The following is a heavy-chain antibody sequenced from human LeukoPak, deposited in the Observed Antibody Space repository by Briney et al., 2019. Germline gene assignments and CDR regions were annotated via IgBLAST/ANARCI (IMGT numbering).Heavy chain of an antibody. J-gene: IGHJ6*04. CDR3: ARDPRLGELGGERMDV. Sequence: SETLSLTCTVSGGSISSYYWSWIRQPPGKGLEWIRYIYYSGSTNYNPSLKSRVTISVDTSKNQFSLKLSSVTAADTAVYYCARDPRLGELGGERMDVWGKGTTVTVSS. CDR1: GGSISSYY. D-gene: IGHD3-10*01. CDR2: IYYSGST. V-gene: IGHV4-59*01.